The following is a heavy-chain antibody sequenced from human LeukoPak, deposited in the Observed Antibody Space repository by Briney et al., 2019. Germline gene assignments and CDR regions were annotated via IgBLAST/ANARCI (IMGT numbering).Heavy chain of an antibody. J-gene: IGHJ4*02. V-gene: IGHV3-23*01. CDR1: GFTVSSNY. CDR2: ISGSGGST. D-gene: IGHD6-6*01. CDR3: AKDATIAARPAYFDY. Sequence: PGGSLRLSCAASGFTVSSNYMSWVRQAPGKGLEWVSAISGSGGSTYYADSVKGRFTISRDNSKNTLYLQMNSLRAEDTAVYYCAKDATIAARPAYFDYWGQGTLVTVSS.